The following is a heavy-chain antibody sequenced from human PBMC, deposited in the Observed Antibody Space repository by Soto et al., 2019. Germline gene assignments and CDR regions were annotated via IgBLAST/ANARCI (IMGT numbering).Heavy chain of an antibody. J-gene: IGHJ4*02. CDR3: ARTGYGDHFDY. Sequence: QVQLQESGPGLVKPSETLSLTCTVSGGSMSHYHWCWIRQSPGKGLEFIGYTHDSGIINYNPSLMSRVAISLDTSKNQFSPKLTSVTAADTALYYCARTGYGDHFDYWGRGTLVTVSS. V-gene: IGHV4-59*01. CDR1: GGSMSHYH. CDR2: THDSGII. D-gene: IGHD5-18*01.